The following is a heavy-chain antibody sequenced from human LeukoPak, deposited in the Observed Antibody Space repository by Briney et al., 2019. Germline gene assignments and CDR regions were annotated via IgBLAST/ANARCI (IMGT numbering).Heavy chain of an antibody. Sequence: ASVKVSCKASGYTFTGYYMHWVRQAPGQGLEWMGWINPNSGGTNYSQKFQGRVTMTRDTSISTAYMELSRLRSDDTPVYYCARDHGDYIFSWFDPWGQGTLVTVSS. J-gene: IGHJ5*02. CDR1: GYTFTGYY. D-gene: IGHD4-17*01. V-gene: IGHV1-2*02. CDR3: ARDHGDYIFSWFDP. CDR2: INPNSGGT.